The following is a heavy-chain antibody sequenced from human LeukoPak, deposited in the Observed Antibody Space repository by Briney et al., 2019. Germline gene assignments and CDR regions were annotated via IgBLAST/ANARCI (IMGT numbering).Heavy chain of an antibody. Sequence: ASVKVSCTASGYTFTSYYMHWVRQAPGQGLEWMGIINPSGGSTSYAQKFQGRVTMTRDTSTSTVYMELSSLRSEDTAVYYCARGRRGYSYGLTPFDYWGQGTLVTVSS. CDR1: GYTFTSYY. J-gene: IGHJ4*02. CDR3: ARGRRGYSYGLTPFDY. CDR2: INPSGGST. V-gene: IGHV1-46*01. D-gene: IGHD5-18*01.